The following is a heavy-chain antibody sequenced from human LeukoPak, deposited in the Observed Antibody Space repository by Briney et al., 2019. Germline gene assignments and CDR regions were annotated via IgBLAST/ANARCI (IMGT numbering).Heavy chain of an antibody. CDR2: INSDGNSI. J-gene: IGHJ5*01. CDR1: GFTFSGYW. Sequence: PGGTLRLSCAASGFTFSGYWMHWVRQAPGKGLVWVSRINSDGNSITYSDSVKGRFTISRDNAKNMLYLQMNSLIAEDTAVYFCTRAGYSSAFDSWGQGTLVTVSS. D-gene: IGHD6-19*01. CDR3: TRAGYSSAFDS. V-gene: IGHV3-74*03.